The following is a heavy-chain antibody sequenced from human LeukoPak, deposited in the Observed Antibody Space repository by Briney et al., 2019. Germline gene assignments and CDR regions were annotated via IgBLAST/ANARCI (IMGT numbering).Heavy chain of an antibody. V-gene: IGHV4-59*01. CDR2: IYYIGTT. Sequence: PSETLSLTCTVSGGSISTYYWSWIRQPPGKGLEWIGYIYYIGTTNYNPSLKSRVTISVDTSKNHFSLKLSSVAAAHTACYLCARDKGYGGCDYWGQGALVTVSS. CDR1: GGSISTYY. J-gene: IGHJ4*02. D-gene: IGHD3-16*01. CDR3: ARDKGYGGCDY.